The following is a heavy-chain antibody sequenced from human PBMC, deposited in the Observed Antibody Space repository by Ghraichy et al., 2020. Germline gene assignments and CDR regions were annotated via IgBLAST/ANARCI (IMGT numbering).Heavy chain of an antibody. D-gene: IGHD6-6*01. CDR3: AKGGLQLGSCDL. J-gene: IGHJ5*02. CDR1: GFTFSNFD. CDR2: ISRNSNYR. V-gene: IGHV3-21*04. Sequence: GGSLRLSCAGSGFTFSNFDMNWVRQAPGKGLEWVSFISRNSNYRYYADSVKGRFTVSSDNVQNSMDLQMDSRTAEDTDVYYCAKGGLQLGSCDLWGQGTLGSLSS.